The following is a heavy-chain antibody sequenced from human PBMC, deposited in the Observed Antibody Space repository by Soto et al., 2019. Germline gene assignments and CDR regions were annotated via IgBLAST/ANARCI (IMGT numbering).Heavy chain of an antibody. J-gene: IGHJ4*02. D-gene: IGHD5-12*01. CDR2: IYYSGST. CDR1: GGSISSGCYY. V-gene: IGHV4-31*03. Sequence: PSETLSLTCTVSGGSISSGCYYWSWIRQHPGKGLEWIGYIYYSGSTYYNPSLKSRVTISVDTSKNQFSLKLSSVTAADTAVYNCARDGSMGGYDPQYWGQGTLVTVSS. CDR3: ARDGSMGGYDPQY.